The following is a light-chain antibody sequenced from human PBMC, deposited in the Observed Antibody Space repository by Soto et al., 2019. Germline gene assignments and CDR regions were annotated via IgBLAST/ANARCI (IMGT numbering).Light chain of an antibody. CDR1: QGIISY. CDR3: QQYYSFPLT. Sequence: VIWMTQSPSLLSASTGDRVTISCRMSQGIISYLAWYQQKPGKAPELLIYAASTLQSGVPSRFSGSGSGTDFTLTISCLQSEDFATYYCQQYYSFPLTFGGGTKVDTK. CDR2: AAS. V-gene: IGKV1D-8*01. J-gene: IGKJ4*01.